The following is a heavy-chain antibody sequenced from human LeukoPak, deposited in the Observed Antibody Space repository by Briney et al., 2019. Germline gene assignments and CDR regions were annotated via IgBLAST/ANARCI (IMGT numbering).Heavy chain of an antibody. CDR2: IDYSGTT. D-gene: IGHD6-13*01. CDR3: ARGVYIAAAQYGY. V-gene: IGHV4-59*01. Sequence: SETLSLTCTVSGGSISSYYWSWIRQPPGKGLEWIGYIDYSGTTNYNPSLKNRVTISVDTSKNQFSLKLSSVTAADTAVYYCARGVYIAAAQYGYWGQGTLVTVSS. CDR1: GGSISSYY. J-gene: IGHJ4*02.